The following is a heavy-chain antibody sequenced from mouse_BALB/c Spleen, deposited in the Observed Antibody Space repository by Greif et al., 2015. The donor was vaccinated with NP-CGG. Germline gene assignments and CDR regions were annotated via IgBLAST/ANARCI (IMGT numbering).Heavy chain of an antibody. J-gene: IGHJ3*01. V-gene: IGHV5-4*02. D-gene: IGHD2-10*02. CDR1: GFTFSDYY. CDR3: AREGYGNYGRWFAY. Sequence: EVKLVESGGGLVKPGGSLKLSCAASGFTFSDYYVYWVRQTPEKRLEWVATISDGGSYTYYPDSVKGRFTISRDNAKNNLYLQMSSLKSEDTAMYYCAREGYGNYGRWFAYWGQGTLVTVSA. CDR2: ISDGGSYT.